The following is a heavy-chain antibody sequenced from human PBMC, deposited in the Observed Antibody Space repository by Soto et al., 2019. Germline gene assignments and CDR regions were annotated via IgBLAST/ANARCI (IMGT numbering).Heavy chain of an antibody. V-gene: IGHV3-23*01. D-gene: IGHD4-17*01. Sequence: GGSLRLCYAASGFTFSSYAMSWVRPAPGKGLEWVSAISGSGGSTYYADSVKGRFTISRDNSKNTLYLQMNSLRAEDTAVYYCAKDDGDYDAFDIWGQGTMVTVSS. CDR2: ISGSGGST. J-gene: IGHJ3*02. CDR1: GFTFSSYA. CDR3: AKDDGDYDAFDI.